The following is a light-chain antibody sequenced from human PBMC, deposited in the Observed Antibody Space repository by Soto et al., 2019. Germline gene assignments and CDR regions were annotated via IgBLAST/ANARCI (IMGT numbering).Light chain of an antibody. CDR1: QIVSITY. V-gene: IGKV3-20*01. Sequence: EILLTQSPGTLSVSPGERSTLCCRSSQIVSITYLAWFQQKAGQAPRLLIYGASTRATGIPDRFSGSGSGTDFTLTISGLEPEDFALYYCQQYGVTPPNTFGGGTKVDIK. CDR3: QQYGVTPPNT. J-gene: IGKJ4*01. CDR2: GAS.